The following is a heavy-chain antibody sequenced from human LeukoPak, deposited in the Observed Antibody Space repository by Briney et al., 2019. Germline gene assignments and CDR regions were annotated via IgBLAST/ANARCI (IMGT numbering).Heavy chain of an antibody. CDR1: GFAVSSNY. Sequence: GGSLRLSCAASGFAVSSNYLTWVRRAPGKGLEWVSVIYSGGSIYYADSVKHRFTISRDNSRNTLYLQLNSLRAEDTAVYFCASSVLYRSTWAFDYWGQGTLVTDS. V-gene: IGHV3-53*01. CDR3: ASSVLYRSTWAFDY. CDR2: IYSGGSI. J-gene: IGHJ4*02. D-gene: IGHD6-13*01.